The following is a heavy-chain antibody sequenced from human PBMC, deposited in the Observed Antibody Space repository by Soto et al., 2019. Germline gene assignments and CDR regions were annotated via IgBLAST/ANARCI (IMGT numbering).Heavy chain of an antibody. CDR1: GCTFTRYG. Sequence: GSVKVSCKASGCTFTRYGISWVRQAPGQGIEWMGWISAYNGNTNDAQKLQGRVTMTTDTSTSTAYMEMGSLSSDDTAVYYCSRYDSTTFVYWGQGTLVTVSS. V-gene: IGHV1-18*01. J-gene: IGHJ4*02. CDR2: ISAYNGNT. CDR3: SRYDSTTFVY. D-gene: IGHD3-22*01.